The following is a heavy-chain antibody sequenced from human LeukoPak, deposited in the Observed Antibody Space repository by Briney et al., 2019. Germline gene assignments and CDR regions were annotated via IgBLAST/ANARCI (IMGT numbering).Heavy chain of an antibody. CDR2: ISWNSGSL. V-gene: IGHV3-9*01. J-gene: IGHJ4*02. Sequence: PGGSLRLSCAGSGFTFDNYGMHWVRQAPGKGLEWVSGISWNSGSLAYADSVKGRFTISRDNAKNSLYLQMNSLKAEDTALYYCAKDPPIIGRGYFDYWGQGTLVTVSS. CDR1: GFTFDNYG. CDR3: AKDPPIIGRGYFDY.